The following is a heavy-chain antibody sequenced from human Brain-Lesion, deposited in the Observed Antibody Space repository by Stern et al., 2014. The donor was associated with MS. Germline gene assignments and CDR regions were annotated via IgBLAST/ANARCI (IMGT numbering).Heavy chain of an antibody. CDR2: IYSSGST. Sequence: QVQLQQSGPGLVKPSETLSLTCTVSGGSINTNNYYWGWIRQPPGKGLEWIGNIYSSGSTFYSPSLKSRVTMSVAPSKNPLSLKLTSVTAADTAVYYCARTGDDFGDYSLSYWGQGTLVTVSS. CDR1: GGSINTNNYY. J-gene: IGHJ4*02. D-gene: IGHD4-17*01. CDR3: ARTGDDFGDYSLSY. V-gene: IGHV4-39*01.